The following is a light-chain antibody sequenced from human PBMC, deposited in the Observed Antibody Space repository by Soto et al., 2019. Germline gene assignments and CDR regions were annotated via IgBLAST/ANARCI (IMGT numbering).Light chain of an antibody. J-gene: IGLJ3*02. Sequence: QLVLTQSSSASASLGSSVKLTCTLSSGHSGYIIAWHQQQPGKAPRYLMKVEGSGRHNKGSRVPDRFSVSSSGADRYLTISNLQFEDEADYYCETWDSNIRVFGGGTKLTVL. CDR3: ETWDSNIRV. CDR1: SGHSGYI. CDR2: VEGSGRH. V-gene: IGLV4-60*02.